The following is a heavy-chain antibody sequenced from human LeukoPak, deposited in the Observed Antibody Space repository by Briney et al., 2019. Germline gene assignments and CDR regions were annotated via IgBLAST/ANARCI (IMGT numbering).Heavy chain of an antibody. CDR1: GFTFSIYG. J-gene: IGHJ4*02. Sequence: GGSLRLSCAASGFTFSIYGMHWVRQAPGKGLEWVAVISYDGSNKYYADSVKGRFTISRDNSKSTLYLQMNSLRAEDTAVYYCAKDSWDIAVVPAAIIDYWGQGTLVTVSS. CDR2: ISYDGSNK. CDR3: AKDSWDIAVVPAAIIDY. D-gene: IGHD2-2*02. V-gene: IGHV3-30*18.